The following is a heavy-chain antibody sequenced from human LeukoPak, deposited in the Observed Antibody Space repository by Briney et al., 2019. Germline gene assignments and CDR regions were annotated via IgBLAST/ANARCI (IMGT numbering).Heavy chain of an antibody. D-gene: IGHD2-2*01. Sequence: PSETLSLTCTVSGDSISAYYRSWIRQPPGKGLEWIGYIYTSGTTNYNPSLKSRVTMSADTSKNQFSLKLDSVTAADTAVYYCARSRPAPKEFDHWGQGTLVAVSS. V-gene: IGHV4-4*09. CDR2: IYTSGTT. CDR1: GDSISAYY. CDR3: ARSRPAPKEFDH. J-gene: IGHJ4*02.